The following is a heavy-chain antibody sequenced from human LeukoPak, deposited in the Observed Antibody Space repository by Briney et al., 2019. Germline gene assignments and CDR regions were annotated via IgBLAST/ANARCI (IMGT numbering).Heavy chain of an antibody. D-gene: IGHD3-3*01. CDR1: GGSISSSSYY. CDR3: ARERVTIFGVADKGVYNWFDP. V-gene: IGHV4-39*07. Sequence: SETLSLTCTVSGGSISSSSYYWGWIRQPPGKGLEWIGSIYTSGSTNYNPSLKSRVTISVDTSKNQFSLKLSSVTAADTAVYCCARERVTIFGVADKGVYNWFDPWGQGTLVTVSS. J-gene: IGHJ5*02. CDR2: IYTSGST.